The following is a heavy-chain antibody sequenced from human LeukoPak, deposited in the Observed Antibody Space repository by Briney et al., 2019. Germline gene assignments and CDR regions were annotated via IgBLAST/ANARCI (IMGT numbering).Heavy chain of an antibody. J-gene: IGHJ4*02. Sequence: GGSLRLSCAASGFIFNNYSMNWVRQAPGKGLEWISYIVIDSGNTKYADSVKGRFTISGDNAQSSLYLKMKSMRVEDTAVYYCARDHNYAFDNWGQGTLVTVSS. CDR3: ARDHNYAFDN. D-gene: IGHD4-11*01. CDR1: GFIFNNYS. CDR2: IVIDSGNT. V-gene: IGHV3-48*04.